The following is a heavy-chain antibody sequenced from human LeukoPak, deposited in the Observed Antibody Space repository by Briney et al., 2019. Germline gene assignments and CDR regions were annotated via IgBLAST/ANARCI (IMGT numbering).Heavy chain of an antibody. CDR1: GFTFSTYG. Sequence: GRSLRLSCAASGFTFSTYGMHWVRQAPGRGLEWVAVISYDGSNKYYADSVKGRFTISRDNSKNTLYLQMNSLRSEDTAVYYCARLAEQQLVPFFDYWGQGTLVTVSS. V-gene: IGHV3-30*03. CDR2: ISYDGSNK. CDR3: ARLAEQQLVPFFDY. J-gene: IGHJ4*02. D-gene: IGHD6-13*01.